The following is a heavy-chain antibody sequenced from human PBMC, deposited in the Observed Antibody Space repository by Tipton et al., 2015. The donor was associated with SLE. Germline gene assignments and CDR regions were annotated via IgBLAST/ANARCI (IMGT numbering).Heavy chain of an antibody. D-gene: IGHD3-16*01. J-gene: IGHJ4*02. Sequence: TLSLTCTVSGGSISSDDHYWTWIRQRPGKGLEWIGHILKSENTNYNPSLKSRVTIFVDTSKNQFSLKLSSVTAADTAIYYCARGGFGGGQPFDSWGQGRLVTVSS. CDR2: ILKSENT. V-gene: IGHV4-30-4*08. CDR3: ARGGFGGGQPFDS. CDR1: GGSISSDDHY.